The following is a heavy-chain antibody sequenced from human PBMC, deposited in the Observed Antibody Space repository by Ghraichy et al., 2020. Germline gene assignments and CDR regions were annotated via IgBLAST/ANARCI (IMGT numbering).Heavy chain of an antibody. CDR2: INTEGSTR. J-gene: IGHJ3*02. D-gene: IGHD6-19*01. Sequence: GGSLRLSCAASGFTFNNYWMHWVRQIPGKGLVWIARINTEGSTREYADSVKGRFTISRDNPNNMLYLQMNSLTAEDTAVYHCVRIAVPWYGDKPFDIWGQGTMVTVSS. CDR1: GFTFNNYW. CDR3: VRIAVPWYGDKPFDI. V-gene: IGHV3-74*01.